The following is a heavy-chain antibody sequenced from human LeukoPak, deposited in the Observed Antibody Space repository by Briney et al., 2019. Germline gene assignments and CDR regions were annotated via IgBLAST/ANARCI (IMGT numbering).Heavy chain of an antibody. J-gene: IGHJ4*02. V-gene: IGHV3-23*01. CDR2: ISGSGGNT. Sequence: GGSLRLSCAASGFTFSSYGMSWVRRAPRKGPEWVSGISGSGGNTYYADSVKGRFTLSRDNSQNTLYLQMNTLRAEDTAVYYCAKVVSGYHFDYWGQGTLVTVSS. D-gene: IGHD5-12*01. CDR1: GFTFSSYG. CDR3: AKVVSGYHFDY.